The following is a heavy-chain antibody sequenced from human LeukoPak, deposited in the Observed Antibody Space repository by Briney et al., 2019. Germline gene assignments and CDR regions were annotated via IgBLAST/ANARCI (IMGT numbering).Heavy chain of an antibody. D-gene: IGHD1-26*01. CDR3: APRPGGGSGSYSSFDY. CDR2: ISSSSSYI. J-gene: IGHJ4*02. V-gene: IGHV3-21*01. CDR1: GFTFSSYS. Sequence: TGGSLRLSCAASGFTFSSYSMNWVCQAPGKGLEWVSSISSSSSYIYYADSVKGRFTISRDNAKNSLYLQMNSLRAEDTAVYYCAPRPGGGSGSYSSFDYWGQGTLVTVSS.